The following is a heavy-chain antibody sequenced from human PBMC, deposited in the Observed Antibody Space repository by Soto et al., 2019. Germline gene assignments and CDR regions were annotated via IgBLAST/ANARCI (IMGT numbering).Heavy chain of an antibody. D-gene: IGHD7-27*01. V-gene: IGHV3-33*08. CDR3: AVSGDYYYGMDV. Sequence: GGSLRLSCAASGFTFSSYCMHWVRQAPGKGLEWVAVIWYDGSNKYYADSVKGRFTISRDNSKNTLYLQMNSLRAEDTAVYYCAVSGDYYYGMDVWGQGTTVTVSS. CDR2: IWYDGSNK. CDR1: GFTFSSYC. J-gene: IGHJ6*02.